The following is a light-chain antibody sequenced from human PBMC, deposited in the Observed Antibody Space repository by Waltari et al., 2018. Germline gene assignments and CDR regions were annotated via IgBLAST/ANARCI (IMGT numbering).Light chain of an antibody. V-gene: IGLV1-40*01. CDR2: AKR. J-gene: IGLJ2*01. CDR1: TSNIGAGYD. Sequence: QSVLTQPPSVSGAPGQTVTISCSGSTSNIGAGYDVHWYQHVPGRAPRLLIYAKRDRPSGVPDRFSGSTSGTSAFLAVTGLQAEDEADYYCQSYDSSLGRSVFGGGTKLTVL. CDR3: QSYDSSLGRSV.